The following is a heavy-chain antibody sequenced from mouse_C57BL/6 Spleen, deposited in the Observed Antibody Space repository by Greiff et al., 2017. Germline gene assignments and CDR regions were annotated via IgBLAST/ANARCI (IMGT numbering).Heavy chain of an antibody. CDR1: GYTFTSYW. CDR2: IDPSDSET. Sequence: VQLQQPGAELVRPGSSVKLSCKASGYTFTSYWMHWVKQRPIQGLEWIGNIDPSDSETHYNQKFKDKATLTVDKPSSTAYMQLSSLTSEDSAVYYCARETTVVENDAMDYWGQGTSVTVSS. J-gene: IGHJ4*01. CDR3: ARETTVVENDAMDY. D-gene: IGHD1-1*01. V-gene: IGHV1-52*01.